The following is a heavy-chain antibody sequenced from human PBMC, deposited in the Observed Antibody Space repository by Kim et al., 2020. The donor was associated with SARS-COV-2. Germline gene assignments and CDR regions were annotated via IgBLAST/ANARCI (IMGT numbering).Heavy chain of an antibody. D-gene: IGHD6-19*01. CDR1: GFIFRDYA. V-gene: IGHV3-23*05. CDR2: IDSSGGVT. CDR3: AKGMAYTSGWILWSEP. Sequence: GGSLRLSCAASGFIFRDYAMNWVRQAPGKGLEWVSTIDSSGGVTYYAESVKGWFTVSRDNSKNTVYLQMNSLRVEDTAVYYCAKGMAYTSGWILWSEPWGQGTLVTVSS. J-gene: IGHJ5*02.